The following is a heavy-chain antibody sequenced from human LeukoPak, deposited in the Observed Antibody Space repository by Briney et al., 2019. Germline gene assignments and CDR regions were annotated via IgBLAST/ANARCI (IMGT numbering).Heavy chain of an antibody. CDR3: AKDRAPSISFDI. CDR1: GFTFSSYA. CDR2: ISGSGGST. D-gene: IGHD3-3*02. Sequence: GGSLRLSCAASGFTFSSYAMSWVRPAPGKGLEWVSAISGSGGSTYYADSVKGRFTISRDNSKNTLYLQMNSMRAEDTAVYYCAKDRAPSISFDIWGQGTMVTVSS. J-gene: IGHJ3*02. V-gene: IGHV3-23*01.